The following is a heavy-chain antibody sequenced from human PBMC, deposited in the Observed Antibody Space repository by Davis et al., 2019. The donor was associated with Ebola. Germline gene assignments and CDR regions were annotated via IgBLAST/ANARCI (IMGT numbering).Heavy chain of an antibody. CDR2: IYYSVST. CDR3: ARANPYSSGWYPTDFDY. CDR1: GGSISSSSYY. Sequence: SETLSLTCTVSGGSISSSSYYWGWIRQPPGKGLEWIGSIYYSVSTYYNPSLKSRVTISVDTSKNQFSLKLSSVTAADTAVYYCARANPYSSGWYPTDFDYWGQGTLVTVSS. J-gene: IGHJ4*02. D-gene: IGHD6-19*01. V-gene: IGHV4-39*01.